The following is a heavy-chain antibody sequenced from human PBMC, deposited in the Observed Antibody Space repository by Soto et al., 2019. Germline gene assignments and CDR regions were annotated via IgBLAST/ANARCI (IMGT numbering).Heavy chain of an antibody. Sequence: GGSLRLSCAASGFPFSDYGMHWVRQAPGKGLEWVAIIWYDASNKYYGDSVKGRFTLSRDNFKNTLYLQMNSLRAEDTAVYYCARGSGYYFGSGAYSMDVWGQGTTVTVSS. D-gene: IGHD3-10*01. V-gene: IGHV3-33*01. J-gene: IGHJ6*02. CDR3: ARGSGYYFGSGAYSMDV. CDR1: GFPFSDYG. CDR2: IWYDASNK.